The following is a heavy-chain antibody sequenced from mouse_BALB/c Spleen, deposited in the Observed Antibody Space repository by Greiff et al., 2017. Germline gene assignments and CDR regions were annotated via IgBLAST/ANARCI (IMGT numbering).Heavy chain of an antibody. Sequence: EVQLQESGPSLVKPSQTLSLTCSVTGDSITSGYWNWIRKFPGNKLEYMGYISYSGSTYYNPSLKSRISITRDTSKNQYYLQLNSVTTEDTATYYCARYKAITPYYFDYWGQGTTLTVSS. CDR1: GDSITSGY. J-gene: IGHJ2*01. CDR3: ARYKAITPYYFDY. V-gene: IGHV3-8*02. D-gene: IGHD2-4*01. CDR2: ISYSGST.